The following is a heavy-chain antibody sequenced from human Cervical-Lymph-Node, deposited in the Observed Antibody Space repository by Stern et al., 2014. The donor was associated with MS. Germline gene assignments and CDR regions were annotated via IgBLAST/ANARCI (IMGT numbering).Heavy chain of an antibody. Sequence: QVQLMQSGADVKKPGASVKVSCKAFGYTFIDHYLHWLRQAPGQGLEWMGLIKSSDGGTNYARKFQGRISMTRDTSTSIVYMELSSLRSEDTAVYFCARELTPSVDGSSGYYPYLDYWGQGALVTVSS. CDR3: ARELTPSVDGSSGYYPYLDY. CDR2: IKSSDGGT. D-gene: IGHD3-22*01. V-gene: IGHV1-46*01. J-gene: IGHJ4*02. CDR1: GYTFIDHY.